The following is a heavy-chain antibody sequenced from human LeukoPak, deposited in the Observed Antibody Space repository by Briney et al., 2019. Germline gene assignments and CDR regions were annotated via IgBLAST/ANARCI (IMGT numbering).Heavy chain of an antibody. D-gene: IGHD1-26*01. CDR1: GYSISSGYY. J-gene: IGHJ4*02. CDR3: ARGRNSGSSYSPFDY. Sequence: SETLSLTCTASGYSISSGYYWGWIRQPPGKGLEWIGSIYHSGSTYYNPSLKSRVTISIDTSKNQFSLKLSSVTAADTAVYYCARGRNSGSSYSPFDYWGQGTLVTVSS. V-gene: IGHV4-38-2*02. CDR2: IYHSGST.